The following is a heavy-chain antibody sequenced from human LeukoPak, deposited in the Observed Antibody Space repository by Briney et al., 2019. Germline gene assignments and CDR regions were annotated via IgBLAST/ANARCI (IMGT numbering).Heavy chain of an antibody. V-gene: IGHV4-4*02. CDR2: IYHSGTT. D-gene: IGHD2-21*02. CDR1: GAFITNSHW. J-gene: IGHJ4*02. CDR3: ARDVTATGASDY. Sequence: PSETLSLTCAVSGAFITNSHWWSWARQPPGKGLEWIGEIYHSGTTNYNPSLKSRVTMSVDTSNKQFSLKLSSVTAADTAVYYCARDVTATGASDYWGQGALVTVSS.